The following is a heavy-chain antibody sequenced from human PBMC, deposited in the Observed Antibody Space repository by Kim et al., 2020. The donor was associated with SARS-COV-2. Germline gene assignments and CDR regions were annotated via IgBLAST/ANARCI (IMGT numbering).Heavy chain of an antibody. CDR1: GFTFSSYW. CDR3: ARGLHCSGGSCYDTTFDY. Sequence: GGSLRLSCAASGFTFSSYWMHWVRQAPGKGPVWVSRISTDGSITAFADSVKGRFTISRDNAKNTLYLQMNSLRAEDTATYSCARGLHCSGGSCYDTTFDYWGRGTLVTVSS. V-gene: IGHV3-74*03. CDR2: ISTDGSIT. J-gene: IGHJ4*02. D-gene: IGHD2-15*01.